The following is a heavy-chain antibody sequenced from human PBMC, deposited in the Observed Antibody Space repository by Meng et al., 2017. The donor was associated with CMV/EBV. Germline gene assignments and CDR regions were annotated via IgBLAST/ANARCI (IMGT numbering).Heavy chain of an antibody. Sequence: SIRSYAFLWVRQAPGQGLEWLGGIIPIFGAANYAQKFLGRVTITTDESTSTAYMELSSMRSEDTAVYYCARGGGTIFGVVTNNWFDPWGQGTLVTVSS. V-gene: IGHV1-69*05. J-gene: IGHJ5*02. D-gene: IGHD3-3*01. CDR3: ARGGGTIFGVVTNNWFDP. CDR2: IIPIFGAA. CDR1: SIRSYA.